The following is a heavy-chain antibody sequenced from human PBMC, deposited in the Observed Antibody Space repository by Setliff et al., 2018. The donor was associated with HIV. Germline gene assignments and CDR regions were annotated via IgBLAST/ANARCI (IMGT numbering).Heavy chain of an antibody. D-gene: IGHD6-13*01. Sequence: SVKVSCKASGDTSNSYAIRWVRQAPGQGPEWMGGIIPIFGSPQYAPQFRGRATITADESSRTAYMELRSLRSDDTAMYYCARDTDIYSTSLSYFDYWGQGTLVTVSS. J-gene: IGHJ4*02. V-gene: IGHV1-69*13. CDR1: GDTSNSYA. CDR3: ARDTDIYSTSLSYFDY. CDR2: IIPIFGSP.